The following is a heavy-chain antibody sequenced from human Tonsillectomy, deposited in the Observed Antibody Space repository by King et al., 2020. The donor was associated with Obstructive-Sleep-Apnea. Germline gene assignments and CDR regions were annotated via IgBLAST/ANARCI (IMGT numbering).Heavy chain of an antibody. CDR1: GFTFSSYS. CDR2: ISSSSSTI. Sequence: EVQLVESGGGLVQPGGSLRLSCAASGFTFSSYSMNWVRQAPGKGLEWVSYISSSSSTIYYADSVKGRFTISRDNAKNSLYLQMNSLRAEDTAVYYCARDSRQEGYSGYESDYWGQGTLVTVSS. J-gene: IGHJ4*02. D-gene: IGHD5-12*01. V-gene: IGHV3-48*04. CDR3: ARDSRQEGYSGYESDY.